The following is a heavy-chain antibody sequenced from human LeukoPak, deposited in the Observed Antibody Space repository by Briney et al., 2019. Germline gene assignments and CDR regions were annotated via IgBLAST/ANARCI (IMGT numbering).Heavy chain of an antibody. J-gene: IGHJ4*02. CDR1: GGSFSGYY. D-gene: IGHD2-2*01. CDR3: ARERVASGYCSSTSCYALLDY. Sequence: ASETLSLTCAVYGGSFSGYYWSWIRQPPGKGLEWIGEINHSGSTNYNPSLKSRVTISVDTSKNQFSLKLSSVTAADTAVYYCARERVASGYCSSTSCYALLDYWGQGTLVTVSS. CDR2: INHSGST. V-gene: IGHV4-34*01.